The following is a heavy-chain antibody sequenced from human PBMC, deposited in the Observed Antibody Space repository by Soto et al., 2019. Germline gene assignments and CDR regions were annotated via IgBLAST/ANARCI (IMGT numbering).Heavy chain of an antibody. J-gene: IGHJ4*02. CDR2: INHSGST. CDR3: ARVTGGGSGLIDY. Sequence: QVQLQQWGAGLLKPSETLSLTCAVYGGSFSGYYWSWIRQPPGKGLEWIGEINHSGSTNYNPSLKSRVTISVDTSKNQFSLKLSSVTAADTAVYYCARVTGGGSGLIDYWGQGTLVTVSS. V-gene: IGHV4-34*01. D-gene: IGHD6-19*01. CDR1: GGSFSGYY.